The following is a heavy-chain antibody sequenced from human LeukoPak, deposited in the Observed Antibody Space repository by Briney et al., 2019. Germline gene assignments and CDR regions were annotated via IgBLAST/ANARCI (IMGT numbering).Heavy chain of an antibody. CDR2: ISGSGGST. J-gene: IGHJ4*02. D-gene: IGHD1-26*01. Sequence: GGSLRLSCAASGFTFSSYGMSWVRQAPGKWLEWVSAISGSGGSTYYADSVKGRLTISRDNSKNTLYLQMNSLRAEDTAVYYCAKDPYSGSYFDYWGQGTLVTVSS. V-gene: IGHV3-23*01. CDR3: AKDPYSGSYFDY. CDR1: GFTFSSYG.